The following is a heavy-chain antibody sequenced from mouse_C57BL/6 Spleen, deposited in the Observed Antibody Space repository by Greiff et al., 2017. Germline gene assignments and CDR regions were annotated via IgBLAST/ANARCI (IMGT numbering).Heavy chain of an antibody. CDR3: ARCLYYGSSSHWYFDV. CDR1: GYAFTNYL. V-gene: IGHV1-54*01. CDR2: INPGSGGT. Sequence: QVQLQQSGAELVRPGTSVKVSCKASGYAFTNYLIEWVKQRPGQGLEWIGVINPGSGGTNYNEKFKGKETLTADKSSSTAYMQLSSLTSEDSAVYFCARCLYYGSSSHWYFDVWGTGTTVTVSS. J-gene: IGHJ1*03. D-gene: IGHD1-1*01.